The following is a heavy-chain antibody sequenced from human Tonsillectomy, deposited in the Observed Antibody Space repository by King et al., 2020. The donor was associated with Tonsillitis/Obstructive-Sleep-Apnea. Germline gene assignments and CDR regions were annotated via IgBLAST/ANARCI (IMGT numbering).Heavy chain of an antibody. D-gene: IGHD3-10*01. CDR3: ALSYASGSSAFDY. Sequence: QLQESGPGLVKPSETLSLTCTVSGGSISTYYWSWIRQPAGKGLEWIGRIYTSGSTNYNPSLKSRITMSIDTSKNQFSLKLSSVTAADPAVDYCALSYASGSSAFDYWGQGSLVTVSS. V-gene: IGHV4-4*07. CDR2: IYTSGST. J-gene: IGHJ4*02. CDR1: GGSISTYY.